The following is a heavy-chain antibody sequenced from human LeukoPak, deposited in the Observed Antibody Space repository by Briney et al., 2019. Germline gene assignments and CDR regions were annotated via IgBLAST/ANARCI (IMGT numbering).Heavy chain of an antibody. CDR1: GFTFDDYG. CDR2: INWNGGST. CDR3: ARDGGYGKDFDY. D-gene: IGHD3-22*01. V-gene: IGHV3-20*04. J-gene: IGHJ4*02. Sequence: PGRSLRLSCAASGFTFDDYGMSWVRQAPGKGLEWVSGINWNGGSTGYADSAKGRFTISRDNAKNSLYLQMNSLRAEDTALYYCARDGGYGKDFDYWGQGTLVTVSS.